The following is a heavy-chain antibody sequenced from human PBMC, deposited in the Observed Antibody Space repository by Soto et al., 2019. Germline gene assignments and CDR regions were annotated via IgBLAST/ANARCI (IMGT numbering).Heavy chain of an antibody. Sequence: QVQLVQSGAEVEKPGASVKVSCKASGYTFTSYAMHWVRQAPGQRLEWMGWINAGNGNTKYSQKFQGRVNITRDTSASTAYMELSSLRSEDTAVYYCATESDPIAEAGTSYWGQGTLVAVSS. V-gene: IGHV1-3*01. CDR3: ATESDPIAEAGTSY. CDR1: GYTFTSYA. D-gene: IGHD6-13*01. J-gene: IGHJ4*02. CDR2: INAGNGNT.